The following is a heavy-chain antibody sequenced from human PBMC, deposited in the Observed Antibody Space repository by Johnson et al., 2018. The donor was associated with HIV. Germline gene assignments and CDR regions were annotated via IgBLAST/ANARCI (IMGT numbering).Heavy chain of an antibody. Sequence: QVQLVESGGGLVQPGGSLRLSCAASGFTFSSYAMNWVRQAPGKGLEWVAVISYDGSNKYYADSVKGRFTISRDNSKNTLYLQMNSLRAEDTAVYYCAKDVKEWSPAFDIWGQGTVVTVSS. CDR3: AKDVKEWSPAFDI. V-gene: IGHV3-30-3*01. D-gene: IGHD3-3*01. J-gene: IGHJ3*02. CDR2: ISYDGSNK. CDR1: GFTFSSYA.